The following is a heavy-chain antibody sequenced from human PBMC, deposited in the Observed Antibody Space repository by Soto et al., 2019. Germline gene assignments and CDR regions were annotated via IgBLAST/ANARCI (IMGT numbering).Heavy chain of an antibody. V-gene: IGHV3-30*18. J-gene: IGHJ4*02. CDR2: ISYDGSNK. D-gene: IGHD6-19*01. Sequence: VGSLRLSCAASGFTFSSYGMHWVRQAPGKGLEWVAVISYDGSNKYYADSVKGRFTISRDNSKNTLYLQMNSLRAEDTAVYYCAKAPTIAVAGPVDYWSQGTLVTVSS. CDR1: GFTFSSYG. CDR3: AKAPTIAVAGPVDY.